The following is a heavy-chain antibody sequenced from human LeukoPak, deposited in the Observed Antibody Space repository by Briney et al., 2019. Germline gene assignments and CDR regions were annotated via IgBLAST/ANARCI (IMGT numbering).Heavy chain of an antibody. CDR2: INPSGGST. D-gene: IGHD3-16*02. CDR3: ARDPHMITFGGVIAPDY. J-gene: IGHJ4*02. CDR1: GHTFTSYY. Sequence: GPSVKVSCKASGHTFTSYYMHWVRQAPGQGLEWMGIINPSGGSTSYAQKFQGRVTMTRDTSTSTVYMELSSLRSEDTAVYYCARDPHMITFGGVIAPDYRGQGTLVTVSS. V-gene: IGHV1-46*01.